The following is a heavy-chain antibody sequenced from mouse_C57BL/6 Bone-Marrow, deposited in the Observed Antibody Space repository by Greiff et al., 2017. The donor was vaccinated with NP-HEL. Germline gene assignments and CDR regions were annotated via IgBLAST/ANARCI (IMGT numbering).Heavy chain of an antibody. V-gene: IGHV1-19*01. CDR3: ARRYDGYWGLYAMYY. D-gene: IGHD2-3*01. Sequence: EVQLQQSGPVLVKPGASVKMSCKASGYTFTDYYMNWVKQSHGKSLEWIGVINPYNGGTSYNQKFKGKATLTVDKSSSTAYMELNSLTSEDSAVYYCARRYDGYWGLYAMYYWGQGTSVTVSS. CDR2: INPYNGGT. J-gene: IGHJ4*01. CDR1: GYTFTDYY.